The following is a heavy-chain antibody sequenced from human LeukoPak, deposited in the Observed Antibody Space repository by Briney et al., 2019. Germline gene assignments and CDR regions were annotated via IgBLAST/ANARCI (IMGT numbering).Heavy chain of an antibody. CDR1: GGTFSSYT. J-gene: IGHJ6*02. D-gene: IGHD3-10*01. V-gene: IGHV1-69*04. CDR3: ARDMGNYYGMDV. Sequence: GASVKVPCKASGGTFSSYTISWVRQAPGQGLEWMGRIIPILGIANYAQKFQGRVTITADKSTSTAYMELSSLRSEDTAVYYCARDMGNYYGMDVWGQGTTVTVSS. CDR2: IIPILGIA.